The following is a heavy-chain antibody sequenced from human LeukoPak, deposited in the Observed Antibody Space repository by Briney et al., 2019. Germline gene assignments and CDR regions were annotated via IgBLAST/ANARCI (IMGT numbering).Heavy chain of an antibody. CDR3: ARCNLGYQLLTDY. CDR1: GGSISSYY. CDR2: IYYSGST. J-gene: IGHJ4*02. Sequence: SETLSLTCTVSGGSISSYYWSWIRQPPGKGLAWVGYIYYSGSTNYNPPLKSRVTISVDTSKNQFSLTLSSVTAADTAVYYCARCNLGYQLLTDYWGQGTLVTVSS. D-gene: IGHD2-2*01. V-gene: IGHV4-59*01.